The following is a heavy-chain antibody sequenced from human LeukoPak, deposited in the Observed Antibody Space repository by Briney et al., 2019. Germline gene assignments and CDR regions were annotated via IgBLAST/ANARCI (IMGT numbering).Heavy chain of an antibody. CDR1: GGSISSSSYY. J-gene: IGHJ4*02. Sequence: SETLSLTCTVSGGSISSSSYYWGWIRQPPGKGLEWIGSIYYSGSTYYNPSLKSRVTISVDTSKNQFSLKLSSVTAADTAVYYCARGTSYYYDSSGSVDYWGREPWSPSPQ. CDR2: IYYSGST. V-gene: IGHV4-39*07. D-gene: IGHD3-22*01. CDR3: ARGTSYYYDSSGSVDY.